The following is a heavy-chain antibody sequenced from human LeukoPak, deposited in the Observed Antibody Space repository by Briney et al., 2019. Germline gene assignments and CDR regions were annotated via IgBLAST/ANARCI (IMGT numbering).Heavy chain of an antibody. CDR2: MNPKSGNT. CDR1: GYTFSSDD. Sequence: GASVKVPCKASGYTFSSDDINWVRQATGQGLEWMGWMNPKSGNTGYAQKFQGRLTLTRNTSINTAYMELSSLRSEDTAIYYCARASRHCSSNSCYLFDDFYYLDVWGKGTTVTISS. D-gene: IGHD2-2*01. CDR3: ARASRHCSSNSCYLFDDFYYLDV. V-gene: IGHV1-8*01. J-gene: IGHJ6*03.